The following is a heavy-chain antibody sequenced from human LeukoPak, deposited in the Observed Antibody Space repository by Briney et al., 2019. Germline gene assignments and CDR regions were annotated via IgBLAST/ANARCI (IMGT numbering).Heavy chain of an antibody. J-gene: IGHJ4*03. CDR1: GFTFSSYA. D-gene: IGHD6-19*01. CDR2: MSATGATT. Sequence: GGSLRLSCAASGFTFSSYAMNWVRQAPGKGLDWVSSMSATGATTYYADSVKGRFTISRDNSENTLYLQMNSLRAEDTALYSCAKVKYSSGWYSAPYFDYWGHGTVVTVSS. CDR3: AKVKYSSGWYSAPYFDY. V-gene: IGHV3-23*01.